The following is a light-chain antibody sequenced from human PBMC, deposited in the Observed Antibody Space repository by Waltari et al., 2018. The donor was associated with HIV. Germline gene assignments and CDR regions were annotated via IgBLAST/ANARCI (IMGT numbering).Light chain of an antibody. J-gene: IGLJ1*01. Sequence: QSALTQPASVSGSPGQSITISCTGTSSDVGSYNLVSWYQQHPGKAPKLMIYEFSKRPSGVSNRFSVSKSGNTASLTISGLQAEDEADYYGCSYAGSGYVFGTGTKVTVL. CDR2: EFS. CDR1: SSDVGSYNL. CDR3: CSYAGSGYV. V-gene: IGLV2-23*02.